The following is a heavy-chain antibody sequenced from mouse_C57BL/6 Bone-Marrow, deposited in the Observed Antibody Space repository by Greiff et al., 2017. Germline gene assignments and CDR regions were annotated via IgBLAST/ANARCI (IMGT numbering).Heavy chain of an antibody. CDR3: ARWYYGSSPHFDY. V-gene: IGHV1-55*01. D-gene: IGHD1-1*01. CDR1: GYTFTSYW. Sequence: QVQLQQPGAELVKPGASVKMSCKASGYTFTSYWITWVKQRPGQGLEWIGDIYPGSGSTNYNEKFKSKATLTVDTSSSTAYMQLSSLTSEDSAVYYCARWYYGSSPHFDYWGQGTTLTVSS. J-gene: IGHJ2*01. CDR2: IYPGSGST.